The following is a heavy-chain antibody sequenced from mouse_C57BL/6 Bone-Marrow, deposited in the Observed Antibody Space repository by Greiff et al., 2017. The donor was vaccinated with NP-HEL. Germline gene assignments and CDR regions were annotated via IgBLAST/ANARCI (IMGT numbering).Heavy chain of an antibody. CDR3: ARRVMVTTASYYYAMDY. V-gene: IGHV1-53*01. CDR1: GYTFTSYW. J-gene: IGHJ4*01. D-gene: IGHD2-2*01. CDR2: INPSNGGT. Sequence: QVQLQQPGTELVKPGASVKLSCKASGYTFTSYWMHWVKQRPGQGLEWIGNINPSNGGTNYNEKFKSKATLTVDKSSSTAYMQLSSLTSEDSAVYYCARRVMVTTASYYYAMDYWGQGTSVTVSS.